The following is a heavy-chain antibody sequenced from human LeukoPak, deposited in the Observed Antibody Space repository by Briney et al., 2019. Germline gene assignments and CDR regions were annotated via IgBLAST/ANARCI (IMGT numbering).Heavy chain of an antibody. Sequence: GGSLRLSCTASGFTFSSYAMSWVRQAPGQGLEWISTITPSGGNTYHADSVKGRFTISRDNSKNTLYLQMNSLRAEDTAVYYCATQSGSGVEVIWFDPWGQGTLVTVSS. J-gene: IGHJ5*02. CDR2: ITPSGGNT. V-gene: IGHV3-23*01. CDR3: ATQSGSGVEVIWFDP. D-gene: IGHD3-10*01. CDR1: GFTFSSYA.